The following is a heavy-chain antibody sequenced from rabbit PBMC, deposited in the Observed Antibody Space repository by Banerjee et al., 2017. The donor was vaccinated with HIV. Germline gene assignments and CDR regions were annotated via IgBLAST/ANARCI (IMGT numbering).Heavy chain of an antibody. CDR2: IYTNSGNT. Sequence: QQQLEESGGGLVKPGGTLTLTCKASGIDFSSYYYMCWVRQAPGKGLELIACIYTNSGNTWYASWVNGRFTISKTSSTTVTLQMTSLTAADTATYFCARRTSGYYNLWGQGTLVTVS. V-gene: IGHV1S43*01. CDR3: ARRTSGYYNL. D-gene: IGHD1-1*01. J-gene: IGHJ4*01. CDR1: GIDFSSYYY.